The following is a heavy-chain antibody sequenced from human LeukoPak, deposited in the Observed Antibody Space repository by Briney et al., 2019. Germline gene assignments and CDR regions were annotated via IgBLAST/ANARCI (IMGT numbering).Heavy chain of an antibody. CDR1: GGSISSGDYY. V-gene: IGHV4-30-4*01. CDR2: IYYSGST. D-gene: IGHD2-2*01. Sequence: PSQTLSLTCTVSGGSISSGDYYWSWIRQPPGKGLEWIGYIYYSGSTYYNPSLKSRVTISGDTSKNQFSLKLSSVTAADTAVYYCARVVEVPAAYGMDVWGKGTTVTVSS. J-gene: IGHJ6*04. CDR3: ARVVEVPAAYGMDV.